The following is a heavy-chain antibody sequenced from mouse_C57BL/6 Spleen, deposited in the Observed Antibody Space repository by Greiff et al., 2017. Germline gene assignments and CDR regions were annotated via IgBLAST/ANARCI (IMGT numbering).Heavy chain of an antibody. CDR1: GFTFTSYW. D-gene: IGHD1-1*01. J-gene: IGHJ2*01. V-gene: IGHV1-53*01. CDR2: INPRNGGT. Sequence: QVHVKQPGTELVKPGASVKLSCKASGFTFTSYWMHWVKQRPGQGLEWIGNINPRNGGTNYNEKFKSKATLTLDKSSSTAYMQLSSLTSEDSAVYYCASYDYGSSWDDWGQGTTLTVSS. CDR3: ASYDYGSSWDD.